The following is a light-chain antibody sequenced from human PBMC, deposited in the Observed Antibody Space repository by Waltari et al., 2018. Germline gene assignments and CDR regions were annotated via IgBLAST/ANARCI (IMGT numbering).Light chain of an antibody. CDR3: QQYHTDFLA. CDR1: QSIESW. V-gene: IGKV1-5*03. CDR2: KSS. Sequence: DIQMTQSPSTLSGSVGDRVTMTCRANQSIESWLAWYQQKPGQAPKVIIYKSSTLETGVPSRFSGTGFGTEFTLTISSLQPDDFATYYCQQYHTDFLAFGGGTNVEIK. J-gene: IGKJ4*01.